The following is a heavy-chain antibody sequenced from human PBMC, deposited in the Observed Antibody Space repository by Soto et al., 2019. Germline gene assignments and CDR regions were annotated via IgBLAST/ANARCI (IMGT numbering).Heavy chain of an antibody. V-gene: IGHV3-73*01. Sequence: GGYLRLSCAASGFPFSDSAIHWARQASGKGLEWVGRIRSKANSYATEYAESMKGRLTIARDDSNNTAYLQLNSMKSGDTAVYFCSTNVHGPTSRPSHFYCMAVWGQGTTVTVSS. CDR2: IRSKANSYAT. CDR1: GFPFSDSA. D-gene: IGHD2-8*01. CDR3: STNVHGPTSRPSHFYCMAV. J-gene: IGHJ6*02.